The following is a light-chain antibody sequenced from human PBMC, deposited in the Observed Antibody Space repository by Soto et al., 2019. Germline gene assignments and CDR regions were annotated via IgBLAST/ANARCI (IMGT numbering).Light chain of an antibody. CDR1: QNINNY. V-gene: IGKV1-33*01. J-gene: IGKJ5*01. Sequence: DIQMTQSPSSLSASVGDRVTITCQSSQNINNYLNWYQQKPWRAPNLLIYDASNLEAGVPSRFRGSVSGTDFTFTISRLEPEDIATYYCQKYENLPTFGQGTRLEIK. CDR2: DAS. CDR3: QKYENLPT.